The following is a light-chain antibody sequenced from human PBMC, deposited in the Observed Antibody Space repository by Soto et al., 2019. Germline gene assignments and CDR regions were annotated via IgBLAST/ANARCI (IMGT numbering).Light chain of an antibody. CDR2: GAS. J-gene: IGKJ1*01. Sequence: EIVMTQSPATLYVSPGEKATLSCRASQSVTCYLAWYQQTPGQAPRLLIQGASARATDVPARFSGSGSGTEFTLTFSSLQSEDFAVYYCQQYSNRPWTFGQATKVEI. CDR1: QSVTCY. V-gene: IGKV3-15*01. CDR3: QQYSNRPWT.